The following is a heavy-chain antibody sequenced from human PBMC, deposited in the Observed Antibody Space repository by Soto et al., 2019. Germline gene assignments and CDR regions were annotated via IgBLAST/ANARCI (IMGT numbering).Heavy chain of an antibody. D-gene: IGHD4-17*01. J-gene: IGHJ4*02. V-gene: IGHV4-59*01. Sequence: PSETLSLTCTVSGGSISSYYWSWIRQPPGKGLEWIGYIYYSGSTNYNPSLKSRVTISVDTSKNQFSPKLSSVTAADTAVYYCARDIAYGDYFDYWGQGTLVTVSS. CDR2: IYYSGST. CDR1: GGSISSYY. CDR3: ARDIAYGDYFDY.